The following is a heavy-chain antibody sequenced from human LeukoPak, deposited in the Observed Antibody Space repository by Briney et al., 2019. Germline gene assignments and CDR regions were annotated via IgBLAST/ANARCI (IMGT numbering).Heavy chain of an antibody. CDR2: IYHSGST. J-gene: IGHJ5*02. Sequence: PSETLSLTCAVSGYSISSGYYWGWIRQPPGQGLEWIGSIYHSGSTYYNPSLKSRVTISVDTSKNQFSLKLSSVTAADTAVYYCARDRYDYVWGSYRLSFDPWGQGTLVTVSS. CDR3: ARDRYDYVWGSYRLSFDP. D-gene: IGHD3-16*02. V-gene: IGHV4-38-2*02. CDR1: GYSISSGYY.